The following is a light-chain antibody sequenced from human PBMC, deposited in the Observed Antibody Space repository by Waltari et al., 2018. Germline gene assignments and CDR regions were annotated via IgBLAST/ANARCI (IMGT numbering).Light chain of an antibody. J-gene: IGKJ3*01. CDR3: QQYNAWPLT. CDR1: QSINNN. Sequence: ERVMTQSPVILSVSQGERATLSCTASQSINNNLAWYQQKPGQPPRLLIYSASTRATGIPARFSGSGSGTQFTLTISSLQSEDFAVYFCQQYNAWPLTFGPGTKVHIK. V-gene: IGKV3-15*01. CDR2: SAS.